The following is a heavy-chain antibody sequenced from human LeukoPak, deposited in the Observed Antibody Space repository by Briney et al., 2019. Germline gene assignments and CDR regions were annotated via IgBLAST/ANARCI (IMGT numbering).Heavy chain of an antibody. Sequence: GGSLRLSCAVSGFTFSNYEMNWVRQAPGKGLQWVSYISSSGNTIYYADSVKGRFSISRDNAKNSLYLQMNSLRAEDTAVYYCSRHHSSGWYYFDYCGQGTLVTVSS. CDR1: GFTFSNYE. CDR2: ISSSGNTI. J-gene: IGHJ4*02. CDR3: SRHHSSGWYYFDY. V-gene: IGHV3-48*03. D-gene: IGHD6-19*01.